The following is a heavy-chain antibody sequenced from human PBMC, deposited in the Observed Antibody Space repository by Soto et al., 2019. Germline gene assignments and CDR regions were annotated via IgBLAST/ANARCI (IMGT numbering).Heavy chain of an antibody. D-gene: IGHD3-22*01. CDR3: ASGRYDASGYFDY. J-gene: IGHJ4*02. CDR1: GNTFMYVY. V-gene: IGHV1-45*02. Sequence: ASVKVSGKGSGNTFMYVYLHWVRQAPGQALEWMGWITPFNGNTKYAQKFQDRVTFTGDTSLTTAYMELSSLRYDDTAMFYCASGRYDASGYFDYWGQGTLVTVSS. CDR2: ITPFNGNT.